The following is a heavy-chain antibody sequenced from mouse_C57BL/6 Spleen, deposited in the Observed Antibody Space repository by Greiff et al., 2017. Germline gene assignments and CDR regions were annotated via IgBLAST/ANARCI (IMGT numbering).Heavy chain of an antibody. CDR2: IDPSDSYT. Sequence: QVQLQQPGAELVKPGASVKLSCKASGYTFTSYWMQWVKQRPGQGLEWIGEIDPSDSYTNYNQKFKGKATLTVDTSSSTAYMQLSSLTSEDSAVYYCARGSGWDYDYWGQGTTLTVSS. CDR3: ARGSGWDYDY. D-gene: IGHD1-3*01. J-gene: IGHJ2*01. CDR1: GYTFTSYW. V-gene: IGHV1-50*01.